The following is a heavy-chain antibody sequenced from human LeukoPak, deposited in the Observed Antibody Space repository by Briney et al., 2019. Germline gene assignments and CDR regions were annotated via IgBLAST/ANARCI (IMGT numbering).Heavy chain of an antibody. J-gene: IGHJ6*03. Sequence: ASVKVSCKASGGTFSSYAISWVRQAPGQGLEWMGRIIPILGIANYAQKFQGRVTITADKSTSTAYMELSSLRSEDTAVYYCARDREVVVPAATYYYYYYMDVWGKGTTVTVSS. D-gene: IGHD2-2*01. CDR3: ARDREVVVPAATYYYYYYMDV. CDR2: IIPILGIA. CDR1: GGTFSSYA. V-gene: IGHV1-69*04.